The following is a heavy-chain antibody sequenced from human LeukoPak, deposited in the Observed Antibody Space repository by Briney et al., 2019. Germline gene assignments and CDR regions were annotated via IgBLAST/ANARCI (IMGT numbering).Heavy chain of an antibody. Sequence: GGSLRLSCAASGFTFSSYGMHWVRQAPGKGLEWVAFIRCDGSNKYYADSVKGRFTISRDNSKNTLYLQMNSLRAEDTAVYYCAASYSSGWSLDYWGQGTLVTVSS. CDR3: AASYSSGWSLDY. CDR1: GFTFSSYG. V-gene: IGHV3-30*02. CDR2: IRCDGSNK. D-gene: IGHD6-19*01. J-gene: IGHJ4*02.